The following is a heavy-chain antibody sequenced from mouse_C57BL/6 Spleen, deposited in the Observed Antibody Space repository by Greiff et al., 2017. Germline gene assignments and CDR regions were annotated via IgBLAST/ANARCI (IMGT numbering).Heavy chain of an antibody. Sequence: QVQLKQPGAELVKPGASVKLSCKASGYTFTSYWMHWVKQRPGQGLEWIGMIHPNSGSTNYNEKFKSKATLTVDKSSSTAYMQLSSLTSEDSAVYYCAREFYGLYAMDYWGQGTSVTVSS. CDR2: IHPNSGST. V-gene: IGHV1-64*01. J-gene: IGHJ4*01. D-gene: IGHD1-1*02. CDR1: GYTFTSYW. CDR3: AREFYGLYAMDY.